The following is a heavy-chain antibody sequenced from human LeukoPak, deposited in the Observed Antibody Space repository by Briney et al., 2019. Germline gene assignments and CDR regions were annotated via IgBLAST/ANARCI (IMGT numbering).Heavy chain of an antibody. CDR2: IYPGDSDT. D-gene: IGHD4-11*01. CDR1: GYSFTNYW. J-gene: IGHJ4*02. Sequence: GASLKISCWGSGYSFTNYWIGWVRQMPGKGLEWMGIIYPGDSDTRYSPSFQGQVTISAAKSISTADLQWSSLKASDTAIYYCARAPTSVSNPYYFDYWGRGALVTVSS. V-gene: IGHV5-51*01. CDR3: ARAPTSVSNPYYFDY.